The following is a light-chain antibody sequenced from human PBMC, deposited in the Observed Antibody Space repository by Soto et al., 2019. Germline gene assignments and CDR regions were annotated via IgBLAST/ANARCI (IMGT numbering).Light chain of an antibody. CDR2: AAS. J-gene: IGKJ3*01. Sequence: DIQLTQSPSFLSASVGDRVTITCRASQGISSYLAWYQQKPGKAPQLLIYAASTLQTGVPSRFSGSGSGTEFTLTISSLQPEDFATYYCQQLNSYPPLTFGPGTKVDIK. CDR3: QQLNSYPPLT. CDR1: QGISSY. V-gene: IGKV1-9*01.